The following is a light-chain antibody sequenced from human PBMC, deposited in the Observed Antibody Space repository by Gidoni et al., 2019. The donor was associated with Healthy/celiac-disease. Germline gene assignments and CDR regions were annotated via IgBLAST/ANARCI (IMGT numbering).Light chain of an antibody. Sequence: DIVFTHSPATLSLSPGERATLSCRASQSVSSYLAWYKQKPGQAPRLLIYDASNRATGSPARFSGSGSGTDITLTISSLEPEDCAGYYCQQRRNWPPITFGQGTRLEIK. V-gene: IGKV3-11*01. CDR1: QSVSSY. CDR2: DAS. CDR3: QQRRNWPPIT. J-gene: IGKJ5*01.